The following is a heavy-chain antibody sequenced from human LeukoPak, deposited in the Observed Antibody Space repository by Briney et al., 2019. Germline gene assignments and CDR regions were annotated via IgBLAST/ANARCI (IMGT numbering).Heavy chain of an antibody. V-gene: IGHV1-2*02. CDR3: ARKKYYYERGVYSLYYFDY. CDR2: INPNGGGT. CDR1: GYTFTGYY. Sequence: ASVKVSCKASGYTFTGYYMHWVRQAPGQGLEWMGWINPNGGGTNYVQKFQGRVTMTRDTSISTAYMELSRLRSDDTAVYYCARKKYYYERGVYSLYYFDYGGQGTRVTVPS. D-gene: IGHD3-22*01. J-gene: IGHJ4*02.